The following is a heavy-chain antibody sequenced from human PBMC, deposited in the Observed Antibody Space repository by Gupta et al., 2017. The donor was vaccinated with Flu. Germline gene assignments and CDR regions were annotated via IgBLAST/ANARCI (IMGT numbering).Heavy chain of an antibody. V-gene: IGHV3-7*01. CDR2: IKQDGSEK. CDR3: ARDCSGGSCYSD. CDR1: GFTFTIYW. J-gene: IGHJ4*02. Sequence: EVQLVESGGGWVQPGGPLRLSCAASGFTFTIYWMRRVRQAPGKGLECVANIKQDGSEKYYGDSVKGRFTISRDNAKNSLYLQMNSLRAEDTAVYYCARDCSGGSCYSDWGRGTLVTVSS. D-gene: IGHD2-15*01.